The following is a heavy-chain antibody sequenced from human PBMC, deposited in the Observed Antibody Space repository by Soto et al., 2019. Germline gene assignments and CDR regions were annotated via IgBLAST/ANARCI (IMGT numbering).Heavy chain of an antibody. CDR2: LYPDASDA. D-gene: IGHD2-8*02. Sequence: PGEYLKISCRGSGYTFTSYWIPCVRQRPWKGLQSLRLLYPDASDARYGPSMQGQVSISADKSIDSAYLQWSSLKASDTATYYFARRGSTGGMYFYGMAVWDQGTTVTVSS. CDR3: ARRGSTGGMYFYGMAV. CDR1: GYTFTSYW. J-gene: IGHJ6*02. V-gene: IGHV5-51*01.